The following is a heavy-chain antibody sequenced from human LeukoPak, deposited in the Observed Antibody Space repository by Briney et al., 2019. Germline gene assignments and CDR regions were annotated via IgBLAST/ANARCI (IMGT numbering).Heavy chain of an antibody. Sequence: ASVTVSCKASGYTFTGYYMHWVRQAPGQGLEWMGWINPNSGGTNYAQKFQGRVTMTRDTSNSTAYMELSRLRSDDTAVYYCARDSRSSGSYTSFDIWGQGTMVTVSS. CDR1: GYTFTGYY. CDR2: INPNSGGT. D-gene: IGHD1-26*01. V-gene: IGHV1-2*02. CDR3: ARDSRSSGSYTSFDI. J-gene: IGHJ3*02.